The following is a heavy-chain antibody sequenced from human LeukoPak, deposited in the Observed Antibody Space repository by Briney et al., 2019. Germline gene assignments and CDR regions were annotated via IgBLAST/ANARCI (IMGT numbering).Heavy chain of an antibody. CDR3: ARESRAFYDLGDY. Sequence: VASVKVSCKASGYTFTDYGISWARQAPGQGLEWMGWINVYNANTNYAQKFQGRVTMTTDTSTSTAYMELRSLTSDDTAMYYCARESRAFYDLGDYWGQGTLVTVSS. D-gene: IGHD3-3*01. J-gene: IGHJ4*02. V-gene: IGHV1-18*01. CDR2: INVYNANT. CDR1: GYTFTDYG.